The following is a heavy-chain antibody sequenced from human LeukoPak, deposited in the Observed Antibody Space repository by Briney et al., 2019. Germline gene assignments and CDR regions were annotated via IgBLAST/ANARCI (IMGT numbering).Heavy chain of an antibody. CDR2: ISRNSRTT. CDR1: GFTFSDYY. V-gene: IGHV3-11*04. CDR3: ARDPYYYDSSGLDY. J-gene: IGHJ4*02. D-gene: IGHD3-22*01. Sequence: GGSLRLSCAASGFTFSDYYMSWIRQAPGEGLEWLSYISRNSRTTFYAESVKGRFTISRDNAKNSLYLQMNSLRAEDTAVYYCARDPYYYDSSGLDYWGQGTLVTVSS.